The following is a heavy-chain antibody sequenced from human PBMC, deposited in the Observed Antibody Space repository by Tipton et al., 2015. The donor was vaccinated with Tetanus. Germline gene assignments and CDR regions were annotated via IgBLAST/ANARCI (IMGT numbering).Heavy chain of an antibody. J-gene: IGHJ6*02. CDR3: AKDGERYYDFWSGYYADYYYYYGMDV. V-gene: IGHV3-23*01. D-gene: IGHD3-3*01. CDR1: GFTFSSYA. CDR2: ISGSGGST. Sequence: SLRLSCAASGFTFSSYAMSWVRQAPGKGLEWVSAISGSGGSTYYADSVKGRFTSSRDNSKNTLYLQMNSLRAEDTAVYYCAKDGERYYDFWSGYYADYYYYYGMDVWGQGTTVTVS.